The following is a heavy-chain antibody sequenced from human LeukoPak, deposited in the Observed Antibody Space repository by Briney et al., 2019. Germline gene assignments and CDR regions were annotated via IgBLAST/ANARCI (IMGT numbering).Heavy chain of an antibody. CDR1: GGSISSGGYY. Sequence: SQTLSLTCTVSGGSISSGGYYWSWIRQHSGKGLEWIGYIYYSGSTYYNPSLKSRVTISVDTSKNQFSLKLSSVTAADTAVYYCARDAGNAIFGLDYWGQGTLVTVSS. V-gene: IGHV4-31*03. D-gene: IGHD3-3*01. J-gene: IGHJ4*02. CDR2: IYYSGST. CDR3: ARDAGNAIFGLDY.